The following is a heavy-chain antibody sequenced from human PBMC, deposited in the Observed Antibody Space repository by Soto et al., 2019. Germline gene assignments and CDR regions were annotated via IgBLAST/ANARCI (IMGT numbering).Heavy chain of an antibody. CDR3: ARDIGELWLVGRAFDI. J-gene: IGHJ3*02. V-gene: IGHV4-61*01. CDR1: GGSVSSGSYY. Sequence: SETLSLTCTVSGGSVSSGSYYWSWIRQPPGKGLEWIGYIYYSGSTNYNPSLKSRVTISVDTSKNQFSLKLSSVTAADTAVYYCARDIGELWLVGRAFDIWGQGTMDT. D-gene: IGHD5-18*01. CDR2: IYYSGST.